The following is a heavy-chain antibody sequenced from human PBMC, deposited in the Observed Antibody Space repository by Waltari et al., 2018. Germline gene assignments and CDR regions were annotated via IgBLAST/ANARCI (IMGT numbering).Heavy chain of an antibody. D-gene: IGHD6-6*01. CDR3: ARAPSLVYSSSSAGFDY. CDR2: INHSGST. J-gene: IGHJ4*02. CDR1: GGSFSGYY. Sequence: QVQLQQWGAGLLKPSETLSLTCAVYGGSFSGYYWRWIRQPPGKGLEWIGEINHSGSTNYNPSLKSRVTISVDTSKNQFSLKLSSVTAADTAVYYCARAPSLVYSSSSAGFDYWGQGTLVTVSS. V-gene: IGHV4-34*01.